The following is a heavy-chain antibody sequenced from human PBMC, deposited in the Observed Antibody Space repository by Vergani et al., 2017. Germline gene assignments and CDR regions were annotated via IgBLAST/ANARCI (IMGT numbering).Heavy chain of an antibody. Sequence: QVQLVESGGGVVQPGGSLRLSCIASGFTFRIYGMHWVRQAPGKGLEWVAFIRYDGTKRFYGDSVKGRFTISRDNSKNTLYLQMNNLRAADTAVYYCARDTVTGSRYFDYWGQGTLVTVSS. D-gene: IGHD6-19*01. CDR2: IRYDGTKR. V-gene: IGHV3-30*02. J-gene: IGHJ4*02. CDR1: GFTFRIYG. CDR3: ARDTVTGSRYFDY.